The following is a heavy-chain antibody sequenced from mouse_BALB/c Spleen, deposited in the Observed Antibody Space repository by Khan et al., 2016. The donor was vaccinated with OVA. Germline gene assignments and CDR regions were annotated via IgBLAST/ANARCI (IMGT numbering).Heavy chain of an antibody. CDR2: ISYSGST. V-gene: IGHV3-2*02. Sequence: EVQLRESGPGLVKPSQSLSLTCTVTGYSITSDYAWNWNRQFPGNKLEWMGYISYSGSTSYNPSLKSRITITPDTSKNQFFLQLNIVTTEDTATYYCARSIIYYYGRSPYWGQGTLVTVSA. J-gene: IGHJ3*01. CDR3: ARSIIYYYGRSPY. D-gene: IGHD1-1*01. CDR1: GYSITSDYA.